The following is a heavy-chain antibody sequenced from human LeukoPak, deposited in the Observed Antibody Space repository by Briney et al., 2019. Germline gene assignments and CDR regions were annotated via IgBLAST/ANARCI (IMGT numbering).Heavy chain of an antibody. CDR2: INARATSP. CDR1: GFTFSNYA. CDR3: ARDGVAPGLYFDS. D-gene: IGHD3-16*01. V-gene: IGHV3-23*01. J-gene: IGHJ4*02. Sequence: PGGALRLSCAASGFTFSNYAMSWVRQAPGKGLEWLASINARATSPYYADSVKGRFAISRDNSENTLHLQMTSLRADDTAVYYCARDGVAPGLYFDSWGQGTLATVSS.